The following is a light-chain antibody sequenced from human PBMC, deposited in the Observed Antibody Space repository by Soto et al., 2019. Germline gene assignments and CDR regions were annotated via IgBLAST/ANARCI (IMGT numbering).Light chain of an antibody. J-gene: IGLJ2*01. CDR3: QSADSSGGYHVI. V-gene: IGLV3-25*02. Sequence: SYELTQPPSVSVSPGQTARITGSGDVLPKQNAYWYQQKPGQAPVLMIYKDTERPSGIPERFSGSSSGTIVTLTISGVQAEDEADYYCQSADSSGGYHVIFGGGTKVTVL. CDR1: VLPKQN. CDR2: KDT.